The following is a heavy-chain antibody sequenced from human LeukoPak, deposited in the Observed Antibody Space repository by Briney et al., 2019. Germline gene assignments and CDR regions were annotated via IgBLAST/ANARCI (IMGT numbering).Heavy chain of an antibody. CDR1: GYTFTSYD. CDR2: MNPNSGNT. J-gene: IGHJ4*02. Sequence: VASVKVSCKASGYTFTSYDINWVRQATGQGLEWMGWMNPNSGNTGYAQKFQGRVTMTRNTSISTAYLELSRLRSEDTVVYYCASRVGATGSIDYWGQGTLVTLPS. CDR3: ASRVGATGSIDY. D-gene: IGHD1-26*01. V-gene: IGHV1-8*01.